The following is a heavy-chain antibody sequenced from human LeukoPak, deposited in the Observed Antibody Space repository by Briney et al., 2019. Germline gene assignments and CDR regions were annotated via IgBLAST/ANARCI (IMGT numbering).Heavy chain of an antibody. CDR3: ARNTDYYYGMDV. CDR1: GFSVSGNY. CDR2: IYSGGST. V-gene: IGHV3-53*01. Sequence: GGSLTLSCAASGFSVSGNYMSWVRQAPGKGLEWVSIIYSGGSTYYADSVKGRFTISRDNSKNTLNLQMNSLRAEDTAVYYCARNTDYYYGMDVWGQGTTVTVSS. D-gene: IGHD1/OR15-1a*01. J-gene: IGHJ6*02.